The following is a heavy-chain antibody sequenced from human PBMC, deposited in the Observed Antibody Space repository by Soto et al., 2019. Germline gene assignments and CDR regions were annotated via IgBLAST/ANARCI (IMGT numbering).Heavy chain of an antibody. Sequence: PRASVKVSCKASGDTFGRFTINWVRQAPGQGLEWMGGIKPISDITNYAQRFQGRVTFTADASTSTVYLELSSLGSEDTAMYYCARDPSTINKLIGVWFDPWGQGTLVTVSS. CDR3: ARDPSTINKLIGVWFDP. CDR1: GDTFGRFT. J-gene: IGHJ5*02. CDR2: IKPISDIT. V-gene: IGHV1-69*13. D-gene: IGHD4-4*01.